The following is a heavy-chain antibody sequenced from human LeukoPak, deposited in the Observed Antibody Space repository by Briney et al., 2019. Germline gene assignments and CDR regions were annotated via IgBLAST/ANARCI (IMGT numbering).Heavy chain of an antibody. CDR3: ARDGVGATTYFDY. CDR1: GGTFSSYA. CDR2: IIPILGIA. J-gene: IGHJ4*02. Sequence: AAVTVSCMGSGGTFSSYAISGVRQAPGEGGEGMVMIIPILGIANYAQKFQGRVTITADKSTSTAYMELSSLRSEDTAVYYCARDGVGATTYFDYWGQGTLVTVSS. D-gene: IGHD1-26*01. V-gene: IGHV1-69*04.